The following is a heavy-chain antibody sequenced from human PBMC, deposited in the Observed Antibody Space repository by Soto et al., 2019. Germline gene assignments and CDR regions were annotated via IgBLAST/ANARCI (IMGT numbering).Heavy chain of an antibody. Sequence: ASVKVSCKASGYTFTSYDINWVRQATGQGLEWMGWMNPNSGNTGYAQKFQGRVTMTRNTSISTAYMELSSLRSEDTAVYYCARVLKDPCSSTSCPNAKFGIYYMDVWGKGTTVTV. D-gene: IGHD2-2*01. CDR3: ARVLKDPCSSTSCPNAKFGIYYMDV. CDR1: GYTFTSYD. CDR2: MNPNSGNT. J-gene: IGHJ6*03. V-gene: IGHV1-8*01.